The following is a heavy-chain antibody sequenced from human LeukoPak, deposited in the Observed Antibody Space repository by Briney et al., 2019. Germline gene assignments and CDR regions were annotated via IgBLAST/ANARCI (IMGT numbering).Heavy chain of an antibody. CDR2: IIPIFGTA. CDR3: ARGPHVYQLLPPSFDI. CDR1: GGTFSSYA. Sequence: VASVKVSCKASGGTFSSYAISWVRQAPGQGLEWMGGIIPIFGTANYAQKFQGRVTITADESTSTAYMELSSLRSEDTAGYYCARGPHVYQLLPPSFDIWGQGTMVTVSS. D-gene: IGHD2-2*01. V-gene: IGHV1-69*13. J-gene: IGHJ3*02.